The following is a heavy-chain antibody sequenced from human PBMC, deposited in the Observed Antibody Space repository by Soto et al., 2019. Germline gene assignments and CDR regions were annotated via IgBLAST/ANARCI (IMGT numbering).Heavy chain of an antibody. CDR1: GFTFSSYG. CDR2: IWYDGSNK. CDR3: ASDSSSFDY. Sequence: GGSLRLSCAASGFTFSSYGMHWVRQAPGKGLEWVADIWYDGSNKYYADSVKVRFTISRDNSMNALYLQMNSLSAEDTAVYYCASDSSSFDYWGQGTLVTVSS. J-gene: IGHJ4*02. D-gene: IGHD6-13*01. V-gene: IGHV3-33*01.